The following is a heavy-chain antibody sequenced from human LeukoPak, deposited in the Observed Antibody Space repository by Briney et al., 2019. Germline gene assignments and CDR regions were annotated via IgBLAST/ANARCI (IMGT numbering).Heavy chain of an antibody. Sequence: GASVKVSCKASGYTFTSYGISWVRQAPGQGLEWMGWISAYSGNTNYAQKLQGRVTMTTDTSTSTAYMELRSLRSDDTAVYYCARDDASIAVAGYLFDYWGQGTLVTVSS. D-gene: IGHD6-19*01. J-gene: IGHJ4*02. CDR1: GYTFTSYG. V-gene: IGHV1-18*01. CDR2: ISAYSGNT. CDR3: ARDDASIAVAGYLFDY.